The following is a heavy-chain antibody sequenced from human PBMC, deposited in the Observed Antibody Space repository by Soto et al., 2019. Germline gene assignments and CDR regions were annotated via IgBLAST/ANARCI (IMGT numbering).Heavy chain of an antibody. D-gene: IGHD2-8*01. CDR1: GYTFTHYY. Sequence: QVQLVQSGAEVKKPGASVKVSCKASGYTFTHYYIHWVRQAPGQGLEWMGMINPSGGSTDYAQKFQGRVTMTTDTSTTTVYMELSSLRSDDTALYYCARPPFPGCINGVCYPCDHWGQGTLVTVSS. CDR3: ARPPFPGCINGVCYPCDH. V-gene: IGHV1-46*01. J-gene: IGHJ4*02. CDR2: INPSGGST.